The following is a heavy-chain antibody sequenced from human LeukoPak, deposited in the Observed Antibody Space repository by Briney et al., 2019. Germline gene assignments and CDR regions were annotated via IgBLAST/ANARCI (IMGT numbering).Heavy chain of an antibody. CDR3: ARPYFFGSGLYFDY. CDR2: VYWDDGK. Sequence: VSGPTLVNPTQTLTLTCTFSGFSLSTTGVGVGWIRQPPGKALEWLAHVYWDDGKRYSPSLKTRLTITKDTSKNQVVLTMTNMDPVDTATYFCARPYFFGSGLYFDYWGQGSLVTVSS. D-gene: IGHD3-10*01. J-gene: IGHJ4*02. CDR1: GFSLSTTGVG. V-gene: IGHV2-5*02.